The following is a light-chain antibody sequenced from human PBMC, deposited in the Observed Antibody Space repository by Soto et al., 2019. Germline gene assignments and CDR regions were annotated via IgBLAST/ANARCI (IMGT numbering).Light chain of an antibody. J-gene: IGKJ1*01. CDR2: KVS. V-gene: IGKV1-5*03. Sequence: DIQMTQSPSTLAASVGDRVTITCRASQSISSWLAWYQQKPEKAPKLLIYKVSNVESGVPSRFSGGGSGTEFTLTINSLQPDDFATYYCQQYTTYCAFGQGTKVEIK. CDR3: QQYTTYCA. CDR1: QSISSW.